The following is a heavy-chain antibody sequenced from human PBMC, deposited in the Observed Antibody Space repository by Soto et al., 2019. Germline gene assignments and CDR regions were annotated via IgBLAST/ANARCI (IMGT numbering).Heavy chain of an antibody. D-gene: IGHD3-10*01. CDR1: GDTFSGYP. V-gene: IGHV1-69*18. J-gene: IGHJ4*02. CDR2: IIPVFGTT. Sequence: QVQLVQSGAELKTPGSSVKVSCKASGDTFSGYPINWVRQAPGEGLEWMGRIIPVFGTTNDAQRFEGRGTFTAGEATNTAYKELRGLLSEDAAVYYCARDGGFGELKYWGQGTLVTVSS. CDR3: ARDGGFGELKY.